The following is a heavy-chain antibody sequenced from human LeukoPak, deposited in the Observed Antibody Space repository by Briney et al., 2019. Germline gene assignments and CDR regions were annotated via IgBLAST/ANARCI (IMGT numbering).Heavy chain of an antibody. Sequence: GGSLRLSCAASGFTFSSYSMNWVRQAPGKGLEWVSSISSSSSYIYYADSVKGRFTISRDNAKNSLYLQMNSLRAEDTAVYYCARDQGIAVAVTTPDYWGQGTLVTVSS. CDR2: ISSSSSYI. D-gene: IGHD6-19*01. V-gene: IGHV3-21*01. CDR3: ARDQGIAVAVTTPDY. J-gene: IGHJ4*02. CDR1: GFTFSSYS.